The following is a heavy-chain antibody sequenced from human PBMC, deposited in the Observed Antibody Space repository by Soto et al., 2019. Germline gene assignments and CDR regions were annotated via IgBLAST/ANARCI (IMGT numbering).Heavy chain of an antibody. CDR3: ARDNSDFWSGYYALHAFDI. D-gene: IGHD3-3*01. J-gene: IGHJ3*02. Sequence: GGSLRLSCAASGFTFSSYSMNWVRQAPGKGLEWVSSISSSSSYIYYADSVKGRFTISRDNAKNSLYLQMNSLRAEDTAVYYCARDNSDFWSGYYALHAFDIWGQGTMVTVSS. CDR1: GFTFSSYS. V-gene: IGHV3-21*01. CDR2: ISSSSSYI.